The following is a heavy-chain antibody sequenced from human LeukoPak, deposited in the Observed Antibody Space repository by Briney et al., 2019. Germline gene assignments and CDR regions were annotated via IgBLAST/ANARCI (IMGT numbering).Heavy chain of an antibody. CDR2: INPNSGVS. D-gene: IGHD5-18*01. V-gene: IGHV1-2*02. J-gene: IGHJ4*02. Sequence: ASVKVSCKTSGYTFTAYYMHWVRQAPGQGLEWMGWINPNSGVSNYAQKFQGRVTMTRDTSISTAYMELSRLRSDDTAVYYCARDRSPAPGRSYGRGHFDYWGQGTLVTVSS. CDR1: GYTFTAYY. CDR3: ARDRSPAPGRSYGRGHFDY.